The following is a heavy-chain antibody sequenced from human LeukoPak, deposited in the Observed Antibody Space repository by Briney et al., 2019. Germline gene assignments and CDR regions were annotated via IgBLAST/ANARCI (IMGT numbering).Heavy chain of an antibody. CDR2: IKEDGSDK. CDR3: ARDSGWFRFDS. J-gene: IGHJ4*02. CDR1: GFPFSSYW. V-gene: IGHV3-7*03. D-gene: IGHD6-13*01. Sequence: GGTLRLSCVASGFPFSSYWMTWVRQAPGKGLEWVASIKEDGSDKYYVDFVKGRFTISRDNAKSSLYLQMNGLRAEDTAVYFCARDSGWFRFDSWGQGTLVTVSS.